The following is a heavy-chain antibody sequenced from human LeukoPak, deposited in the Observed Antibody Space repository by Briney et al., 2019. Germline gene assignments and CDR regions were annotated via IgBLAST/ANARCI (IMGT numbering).Heavy chain of an antibody. V-gene: IGHV3-11*01. Sequence: PGRSLRLSCAASGFTFSDYYMSWIRQAPGKGLEWVSYISSSGSTIYYADSVKGRFTISRDNAKNSLYLQMNSLRAEDTAVYYCARDITYYYGSGSHYGMDVWGQGTTVTVSS. CDR1: GFTFSDYY. CDR3: ARDITYYYGSGSHYGMDV. D-gene: IGHD3-10*01. CDR2: ISSSGSTI. J-gene: IGHJ6*02.